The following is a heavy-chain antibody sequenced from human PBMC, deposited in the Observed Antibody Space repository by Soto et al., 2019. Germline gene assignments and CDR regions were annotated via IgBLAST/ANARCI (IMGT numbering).Heavy chain of an antibody. D-gene: IGHD3-22*01. CDR3: ARQGYYYGSSGSYYYYYGMDV. CDR2: IYPGDSDT. J-gene: IGHJ6*02. Sequence: GESLKISCKGSGYSFTSYWIGWVRQMPGKGLEWMGIIYPGDSDTRYSPSFQGQVTISADKSISTAYLQWSSLKASDTAMYYCARQGYYYGSSGSYYYYYGMDVWGQGTTVTVSS. V-gene: IGHV5-51*01. CDR1: GYSFTSYW.